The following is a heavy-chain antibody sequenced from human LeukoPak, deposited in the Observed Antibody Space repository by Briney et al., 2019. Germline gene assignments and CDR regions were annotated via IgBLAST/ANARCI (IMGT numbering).Heavy chain of an antibody. Sequence: GGSLRLSCAASGFTFSSDAMSWVRQAPGKGLNWVSTISGSGSAPYYADSAKGRFTISRDNPKNTLYLQMNSLRAEDTAVYYCAKFRPDDITVAATGYFDSWGQGTLVTVSS. CDR3: AKFRPDDITVAATGYFDS. J-gene: IGHJ4*02. D-gene: IGHD6-19*01. CDR2: ISGSGSAP. CDR1: GFTFSSDA. V-gene: IGHV3-23*01.